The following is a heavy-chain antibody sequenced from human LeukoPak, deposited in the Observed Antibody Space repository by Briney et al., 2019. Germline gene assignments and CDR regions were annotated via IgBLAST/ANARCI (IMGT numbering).Heavy chain of an antibody. D-gene: IGHD2-15*01. Sequence: GRSLRLSCAASGFTFSSYGMHWVRQAPGKGLEWVAVVGYDGNNKYYADSVKGRFTISRDNSKNTLYLQMNSLRAEDTAVYYCASEYCSRGGCRYFGYWGQGTLVTVSS. V-gene: IGHV3-33*01. J-gene: IGHJ4*02. CDR3: ASEYCSRGGCRYFGY. CDR1: GFTFSSYG. CDR2: VGYDGNNK.